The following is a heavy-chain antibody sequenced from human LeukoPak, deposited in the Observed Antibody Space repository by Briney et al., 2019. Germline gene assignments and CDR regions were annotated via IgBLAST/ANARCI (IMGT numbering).Heavy chain of an antibody. J-gene: IGHJ4*02. V-gene: IGHV3-43D*03. Sequence: GGSLRLSCAASGFTFDDYAMHWVRQAPGKGLEWVSLISWDGGSTYYADSVKDRFTISRDNSKNSLYLQMNSLRAEDTAVYYCARASIAVAGAFDYWGQGTLVTVSS. CDR3: ARASIAVAGAFDY. CDR1: GFTFDDYA. CDR2: ISWDGGST. D-gene: IGHD6-19*01.